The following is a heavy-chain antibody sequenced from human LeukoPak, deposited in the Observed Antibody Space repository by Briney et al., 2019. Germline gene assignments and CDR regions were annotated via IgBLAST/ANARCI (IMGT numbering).Heavy chain of an antibody. CDR2: IKSKADGGTA. V-gene: IGHV3-15*01. J-gene: IGHJ4*02. CDR1: RLPPCYAW. D-gene: IGHD1-26*01. Sequence: GGSLRLSCAVSRLPPCYAWMTWVGYAPGQGREGGGRIKSKADGGTADYAAPVKGRFTISRDESKNTLYLQTNSLRSEDTAGSYCTTANNGSYFDWGQGTLVTVSS. CDR3: TTANNGSYFD.